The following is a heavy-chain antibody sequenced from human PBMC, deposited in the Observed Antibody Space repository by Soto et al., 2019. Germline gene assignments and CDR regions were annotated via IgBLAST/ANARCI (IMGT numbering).Heavy chain of an antibody. CDR2: IIPIFGTT. Sequence: QVQLVQSGAEVKKPGSSVKVSCKASGGTXXXXTLAXVXXXSGQGLEWMGEIIPIFGTTNYVQKFQGRVTITADVSTNTAYMELSSLRSEDTAMYYCARDSIAASGTDYWGQGTLVTVSS. D-gene: IGHD6-13*01. CDR1: GGTXXXXT. V-gene: IGHV1-69*01. CDR3: ARDSIAASGTDY. J-gene: IGHJ4*02.